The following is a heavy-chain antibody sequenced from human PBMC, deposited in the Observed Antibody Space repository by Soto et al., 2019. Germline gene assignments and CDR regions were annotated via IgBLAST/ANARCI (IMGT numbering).Heavy chain of an antibody. CDR1: GFTFSSYA. Sequence: EVQLLESGGGLVQPGGSLRLSCAASGFTFSSYAMSWVRQAPGKGLECVSAISGSGGSTYYADSVKGRFSISRDSSKNTLYLQMNSLRAEYTAVYYCAKALSSGYLYYFDYWGQGTLVTVSS. D-gene: IGHD3-22*01. CDR2: ISGSGGST. CDR3: AKALSSGYLYYFDY. V-gene: IGHV3-23*01. J-gene: IGHJ4*02.